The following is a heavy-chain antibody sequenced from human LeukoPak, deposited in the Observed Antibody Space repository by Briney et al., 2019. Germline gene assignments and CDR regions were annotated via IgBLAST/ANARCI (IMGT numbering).Heavy chain of an antibody. CDR2: INPNSGGT. CDR1: GYTFTGYY. J-gene: IGHJ4*02. V-gene: IGHV1-2*04. Sequence: ASVKVSCKASGYTFTGYYMHWVRQAPGQGLEWMGWINPNSGGTNYAQKFQGWVTMTRDTSISTAYVELSRLRSDDTAVYYCARGQRRSSGWYRPEPTPDYWGQGTLVTVSS. CDR3: ARGQRRSSGWYRPEPTPDY. D-gene: IGHD6-19*01.